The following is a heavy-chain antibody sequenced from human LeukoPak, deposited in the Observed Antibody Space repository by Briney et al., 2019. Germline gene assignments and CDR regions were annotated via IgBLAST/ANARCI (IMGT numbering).Heavy chain of an antibody. Sequence: PSETLSLTCTVSGGSISSYYWSWIRQPPGKGLEWIGEINHSGSTNYNPSLKSRVTISVDTSKNQFSLKLSSVTAADTAVYYCARERGIAALNYFDYWGQGTLVTVSS. CDR2: INHSGST. J-gene: IGHJ4*02. V-gene: IGHV4-34*01. CDR3: ARERGIAALNYFDY. CDR1: GGSISSYY. D-gene: IGHD6-6*01.